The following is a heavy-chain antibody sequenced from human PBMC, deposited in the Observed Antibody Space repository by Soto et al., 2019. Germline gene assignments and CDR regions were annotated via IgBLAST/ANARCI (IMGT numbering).Heavy chain of an antibody. CDR2: TYHSGNP. CDR3: ARDRVMLTSGGASEEGGIDA. CDR1: GDTISTGGYT. V-gene: IGHV4-30-2*01. D-gene: IGHD3-16*01. J-gene: IGHJ5*02. Sequence: SETLSLTCDVSGDTISTGGYTWAWIRQPPGKALEWIGHTYHSGNPYYNPSLKSRVIISVDRSKNQFSLKVSSVTAADTAVYYCARDRVMLTSGGASEEGGIDAWGRGTLVTVSS.